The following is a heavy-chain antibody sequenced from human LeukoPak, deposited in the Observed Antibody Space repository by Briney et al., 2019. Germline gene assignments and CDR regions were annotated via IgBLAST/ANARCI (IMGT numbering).Heavy chain of an antibody. J-gene: IGHJ5*02. D-gene: IGHD3/OR15-3a*01. CDR3: AYGLALTGWFDP. Sequence: SVKVSCKASGYTFTGYYMHWVRQAPGQGLEWMGRNIPLFGTTNYAQKFQGRVTITTDESTSTAYMELSSLRSEDTAVYYCAYGLALTGWFDPWGQGTLVTVSS. V-gene: IGHV1-69*05. CDR1: GYTFTGYY. CDR2: NIPLFGTT.